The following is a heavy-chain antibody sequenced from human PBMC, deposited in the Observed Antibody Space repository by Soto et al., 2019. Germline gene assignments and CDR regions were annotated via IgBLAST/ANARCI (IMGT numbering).Heavy chain of an antibody. Sequence: GGSLRLSCAASGFTFRSYAMSWVRQAPGKGLEWVSSISGIGSHTYYADSVKGRFTISRDNSRNTLYMQMNSLRAEDTAVYYCAKGNEYYDTPTGTLNFDYWGQGTLVTVSS. CDR2: ISGIGSHT. V-gene: IGHV3-23*01. J-gene: IGHJ4*02. CDR3: AKGNEYYDTPTGTLNFDY. CDR1: GFTFRSYA. D-gene: IGHD3-3*01.